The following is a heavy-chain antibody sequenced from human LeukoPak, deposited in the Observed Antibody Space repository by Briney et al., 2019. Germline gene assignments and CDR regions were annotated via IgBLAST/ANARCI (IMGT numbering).Heavy chain of an antibody. Sequence: ASVKVSCKASGYTFTSCGISWVRQAPGQGLEWMGWISAYNGNTNYAQKLQGRVTMTTDTSTSTAYMELRSLRSEDTAVYYCARNGALYSSGWYEAYWGQGTLVTVSS. CDR2: ISAYNGNT. V-gene: IGHV1-18*01. J-gene: IGHJ4*02. CDR3: ARNGALYSSGWYEAY. CDR1: GYTFTSCG. D-gene: IGHD6-19*01.